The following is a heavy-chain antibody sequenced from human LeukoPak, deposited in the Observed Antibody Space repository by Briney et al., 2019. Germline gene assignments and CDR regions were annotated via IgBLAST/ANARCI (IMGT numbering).Heavy chain of an antibody. D-gene: IGHD1-26*01. CDR2: ISGNGGST. CDR1: GFTFSSYA. Sequence: PGGSLRLSCAASGFTFSSYAMSWVRQAPGKGLEWVSAISGNGGSTYYADSVKGRFTISRDNSKNTLYLQMNSLRAEDTAVYYCAKDXVGATXPDYXXXXTLVTVSS. CDR3: AKDXVGATXPDY. J-gene: IGHJ4*01. V-gene: IGHV3-23*01.